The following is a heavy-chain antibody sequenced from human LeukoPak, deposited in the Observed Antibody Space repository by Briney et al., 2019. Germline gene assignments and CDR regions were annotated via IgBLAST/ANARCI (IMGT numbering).Heavy chain of an antibody. J-gene: IGHJ4*02. CDR3: ARGRGSSWYYFDY. V-gene: IGHV4-4*07. CDR2: IYASGNT. CDR1: GGSISSYY. Sequence: TTSETLSLTCTVSGGSISSYYWSWVRQPAGKRLEWIGRIYASGNTNYNPSLKGRVTMSLDTSKNQFSLNLSSVTAADTAVYYCARGRGSSWYYFDYWGRGTLVTVSS. D-gene: IGHD6-13*01.